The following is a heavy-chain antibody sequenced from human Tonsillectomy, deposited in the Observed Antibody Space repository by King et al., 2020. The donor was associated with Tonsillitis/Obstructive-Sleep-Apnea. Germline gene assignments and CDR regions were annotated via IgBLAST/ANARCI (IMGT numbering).Heavy chain of an antibody. CDR3: ARGRTRLRYCSSTSCSGGAFDI. CDR2: INHSGST. V-gene: IGHV4-34*01. J-gene: IGHJ3*02. D-gene: IGHD2-2*01. CDR1: GGSFSGYY. Sequence: VQLQQWGAGLLKPSETLSLTCAVYGGSFSGYYWSWIRQPPGKGLEWIGEINHSGSTNYNPSLKSRVTISVDTSKNQFSLKLSSVTAADTAVYYCARGRTRLRYCSSTSCSGGAFDIWGQGTMVTVSS.